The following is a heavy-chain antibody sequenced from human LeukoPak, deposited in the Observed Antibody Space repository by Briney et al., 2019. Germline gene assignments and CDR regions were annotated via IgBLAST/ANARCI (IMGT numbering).Heavy chain of an antibody. D-gene: IGHD4-23*01. Sequence: PGGSLRLSCAASGFTFSSYGMHWVRQAPGKGLEWVAVISYDGSNKYYADSVKGRFTISRDNSKNTLYLQMNSLRAEDTAVYYCATRPGANDYGGEGGWGQGTLVTVSS. J-gene: IGHJ4*02. V-gene: IGHV3-30*03. CDR3: ATRPGANDYGGEGG. CDR1: GFTFSSYG. CDR2: ISYDGSNK.